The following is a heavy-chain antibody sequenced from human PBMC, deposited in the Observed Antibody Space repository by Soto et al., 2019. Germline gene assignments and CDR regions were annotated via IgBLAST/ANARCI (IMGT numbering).Heavy chain of an antibody. CDR3: AKDQEIVVVTTIPENAFDI. Sequence: GGSLRLSCAASGFTCSSYAMSWVRQAPGKGLEWVSAISGSGGSTYYADSVKGRFTISRDNSKDTLYLQMNSLRAEDTAVYYCAKDQEIVVVTTIPENAFDIWGQGTMVTVSS. V-gene: IGHV3-23*01. CDR1: GFTCSSYA. D-gene: IGHD3-22*01. CDR2: ISGSGGST. J-gene: IGHJ3*02.